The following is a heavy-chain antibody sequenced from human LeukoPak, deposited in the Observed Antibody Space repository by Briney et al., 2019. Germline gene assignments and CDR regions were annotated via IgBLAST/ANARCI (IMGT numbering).Heavy chain of an antibody. Sequence: SQTLSLTCTVSGGSISRGDYYWSWIRQPPGKGLEWIGYIYYSGSTYYNPSLKSRVTISVDTSKNQFSLKLSSVTAADTAVYYCASELRYFDQRNYWGQGTLVTVSS. CDR2: IYYSGST. CDR1: GGSISRGDYY. CDR3: ASELRYFDQRNY. J-gene: IGHJ4*02. D-gene: IGHD3-9*01. V-gene: IGHV4-30-4*08.